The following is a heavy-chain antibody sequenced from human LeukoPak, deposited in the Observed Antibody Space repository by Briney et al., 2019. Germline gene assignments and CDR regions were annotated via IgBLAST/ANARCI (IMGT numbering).Heavy chain of an antibody. CDR2: IYPGDSNT. V-gene: IGHV5-51*01. CDR3: VRHQANFRWSLFDN. D-gene: IGHD4/OR15-4a*01. Sequence: GESLKISCQGSGYSFADYWIGWVRQMPGKGLEWMGLIYPGDSNTKYSPSFQGQVTISVDKSISTAYLQWNSLKASDTAMYYCVRHQANFRWSLFDNWGQGTLVTVFS. CDR1: GYSFADYW. J-gene: IGHJ4*02.